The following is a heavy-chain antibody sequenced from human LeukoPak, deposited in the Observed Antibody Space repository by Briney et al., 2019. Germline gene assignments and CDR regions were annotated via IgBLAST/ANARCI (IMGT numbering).Heavy chain of an antibody. CDR1: GFTFSSYS. J-gene: IGHJ4*02. CDR3: ARVTMVRGVKTFDY. Sequence: PGGSLRLSCAASGFTFSSYSMNWVRQAPGKGLKWVSSISSSSSYIYYADSVKGRFTISRDNAKNSLYLQMNSLRAEDTAVYYCARVTMVRGVKTFDYWGQGTLVTVSS. CDR2: ISSSSSYI. V-gene: IGHV3-21*01. D-gene: IGHD3-10*01.